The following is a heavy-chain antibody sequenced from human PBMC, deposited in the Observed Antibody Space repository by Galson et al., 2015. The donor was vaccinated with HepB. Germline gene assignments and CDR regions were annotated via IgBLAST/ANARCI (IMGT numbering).Heavy chain of an antibody. CDR1: GFTFSSYW. D-gene: IGHD1-1*01. CDR3: ARGNWYADDY. V-gene: IGHV3-74*01. J-gene: IGHJ4*02. CDR2: IKSDGSST. Sequence: SLRLSCAASGFTFSSYWMHWVRQAPGKGLVWVSRIKSDGSSTSYADCVKGRFTISRDNAKNTLYLQMNSLTAEDTAVYYCARGNWYADDYWGQGTLVTVSS.